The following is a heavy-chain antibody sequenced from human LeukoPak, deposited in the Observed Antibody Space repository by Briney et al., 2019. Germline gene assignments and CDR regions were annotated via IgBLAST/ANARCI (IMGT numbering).Heavy chain of an antibody. CDR2: IDGGSANI. Sequence: GGSLRLSCAASGFTFNKYSMSWVRQAPGKGLEWITYIDGGSANIYYADSVKGRFTTSRDNAKNSVYLHMNSLRVEDTAVYYCATYGRDGYKGFYWGQGTLVTVSS. CDR1: GFTFNKYS. J-gene: IGHJ4*02. V-gene: IGHV3-48*04. D-gene: IGHD5-24*01. CDR3: ATYGRDGYKGFY.